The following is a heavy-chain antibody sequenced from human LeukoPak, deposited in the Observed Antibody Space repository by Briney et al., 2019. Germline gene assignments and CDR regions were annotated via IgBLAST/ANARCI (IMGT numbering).Heavy chain of an antibody. CDR1: GFTFSSYS. CDR2: ISSSSRYI. CDR3: ARRLVAALDGMDV. V-gene: IGHV3-21*01. J-gene: IGHJ6*02. Sequence: PGRSLRLSCAASGFTFSSYSINWVRQAPGKGLEWVSSISSSSRYIYYADSVKGRFTISRDNAKNSLYLQMNSLRAEDTAVYYCARRLVAALDGMDVWGQGTTVTVSS. D-gene: IGHD2-15*01.